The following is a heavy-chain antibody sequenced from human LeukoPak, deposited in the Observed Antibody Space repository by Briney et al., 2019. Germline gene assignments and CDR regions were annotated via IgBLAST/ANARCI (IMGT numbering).Heavy chain of an antibody. J-gene: IGHJ5*02. CDR1: GGSFSGYY. Sequence: PSETLSLTCAVYGGSFSGYYWSWIRQPPGKGLERIGEINHSGSTNYNPSLKSRVTISVDTSKNQFSLKLSSVTAADTAVYYCARVPGIAVAGTVWFDPWGQGTLVTVSS. D-gene: IGHD6-19*01. V-gene: IGHV4-34*01. CDR2: INHSGST. CDR3: ARVPGIAVAGTVWFDP.